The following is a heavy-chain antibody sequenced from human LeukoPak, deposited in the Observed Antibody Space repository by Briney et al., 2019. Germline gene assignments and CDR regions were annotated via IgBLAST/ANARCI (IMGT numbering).Heavy chain of an antibody. D-gene: IGHD1-20*01. Sequence: SETLSLTCAVYGGSFSGYYWSWIRQPPGKGLEWIGEINHSGSTNYNPSLKSRVTISVDTSKNQFSLKLSSVTAAGTAVYYCARMRLTYNWNRGHDAFDIWGQGTMVTVSS. CDR2: INHSGST. V-gene: IGHV4-34*01. CDR1: GGSFSGYY. CDR3: ARMRLTYNWNRGHDAFDI. J-gene: IGHJ3*02.